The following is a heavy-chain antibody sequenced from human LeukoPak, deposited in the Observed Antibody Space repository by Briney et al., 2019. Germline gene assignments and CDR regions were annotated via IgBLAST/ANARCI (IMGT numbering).Heavy chain of an antibody. Sequence: PGGSLRLSCAASGFTFSNYWMHWVRQAPGKGLVWVSRMNSDGSSISYADSVKGRFTISRDNAKNTLYLQMNSLRAEDAAVYYCATVSRSSGRGYFDYWGQGTLVTVSS. CDR2: MNSDGSSI. CDR3: ATVSRSSGRGYFDY. V-gene: IGHV3-74*01. J-gene: IGHJ4*02. CDR1: GFTFSNYW. D-gene: IGHD6-19*01.